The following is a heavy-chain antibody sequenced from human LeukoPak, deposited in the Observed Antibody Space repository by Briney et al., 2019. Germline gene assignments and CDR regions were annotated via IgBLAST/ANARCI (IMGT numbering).Heavy chain of an antibody. CDR3: ARGIYDRSGFSYYYYHMDV. CDR1: GSSISSYY. CDR2: IYYRGNT. D-gene: IGHD3-22*01. J-gene: IGHJ6*03. V-gene: IGHV4-59*01. Sequence: PSETLSLTCFASGSSISSYYWSWIRQPPGKGLEWIGYIYYRGNTNYNPSLKSRVTISLDTSKNQFSLRLSSVTAADTAVYHCARGIYDRSGFSYYYYHMDVWGKGTTVTVSS.